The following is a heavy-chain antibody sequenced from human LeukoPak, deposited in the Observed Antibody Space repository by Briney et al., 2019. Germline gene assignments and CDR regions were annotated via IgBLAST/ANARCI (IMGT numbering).Heavy chain of an antibody. J-gene: IGHJ4*02. Sequence: GGSLRLSCAASGFTFNTYVMSWVRQTPGKGPQWVSSIKSGGGTDYADSVKGRFTISRDNSKNTLYLQVNSLRAEDTSIYYCTKVRPPPGSGWYGGDDYWGQGTLVTVSS. CDR3: TKVRPPPGSGWYGGDDY. CDR1: GFTFNTYV. V-gene: IGHV3-23*01. CDR2: IKSGGGT. D-gene: IGHD6-19*01.